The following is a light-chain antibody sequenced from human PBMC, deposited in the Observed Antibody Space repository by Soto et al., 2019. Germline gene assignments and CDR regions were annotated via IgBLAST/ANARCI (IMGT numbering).Light chain of an antibody. CDR3: QQYGTAPLT. CDR2: AAS. J-gene: IGKJ1*01. Sequence: MTHSPSSLSAFLGDPVAIACQTGPAIRFYLEWYQQKPGKAPTLLISAASTWQSGVPTRFSGSGYGTHFTLTISRLQPEDFAAYYCQQYGTAPLTFGKGTKVDI. CDR1: PAIRFY. V-gene: IGKV1-39*01.